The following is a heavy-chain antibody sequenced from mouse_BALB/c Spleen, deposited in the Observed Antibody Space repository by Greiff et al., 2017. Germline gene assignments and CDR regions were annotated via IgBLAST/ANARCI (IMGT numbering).Heavy chain of an antibody. CDR1: GFTFSSYT. CDR2: ISNGGGST. CDR3: ARGTYYGNYGAY. Sequence: EVHLVESGGGLVQPGGSLKLSCAASGFTFSSYTMSWVRQTPEKRLEWVAYISNGGGSTYYPDTVKGRFTISRDNAKNTLYLQMSSLKSEDTAMYYCARGTYYGNYGAYWGQGTLVTVSA. D-gene: IGHD2-10*01. V-gene: IGHV5-12-2*01. J-gene: IGHJ3*01.